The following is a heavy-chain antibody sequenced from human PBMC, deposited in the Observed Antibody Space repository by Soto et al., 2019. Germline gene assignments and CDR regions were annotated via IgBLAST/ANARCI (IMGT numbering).Heavy chain of an antibody. D-gene: IGHD3-10*01. CDR3: ARDTYYYGSGSYSP. Sequence: EVQLVESGGGLVKPGGPLRLSCAASGFTFSSYSINWVRQPPGKGLEWVSSISSSSSYIYYADSVKGRFTISRDNAKNSLYLQMNSLRAEDTAVYYCARDTYYYGSGSYSPWGQGTLVTVSS. J-gene: IGHJ5*02. CDR1: GFTFSSYS. V-gene: IGHV3-21*01. CDR2: ISSSSSYI.